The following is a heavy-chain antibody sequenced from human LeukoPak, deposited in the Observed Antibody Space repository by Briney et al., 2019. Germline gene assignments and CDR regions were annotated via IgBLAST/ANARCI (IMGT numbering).Heavy chain of an antibody. Sequence: GASLQISCKGSGYDFTTYWIGWVRQMPGKGLEWMGVIYPADSDTTYSPSFQGQVTISTDKSISTAYLQWSSLKATDTAIYYCARPSGSGYLSPIDYWGQGTLVTVSS. CDR2: IYPADSDT. V-gene: IGHV5-51*01. CDR3: ARPSGSGYLSPIDY. CDR1: GYDFTTYW. D-gene: IGHD3-22*01. J-gene: IGHJ4*02.